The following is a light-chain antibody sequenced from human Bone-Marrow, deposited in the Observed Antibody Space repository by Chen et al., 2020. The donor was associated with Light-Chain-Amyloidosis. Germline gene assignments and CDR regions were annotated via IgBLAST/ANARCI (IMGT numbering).Light chain of an antibody. J-gene: IGKJ4*01. CDR3: QQYGTSPLT. V-gene: IGKV3-20*01. CDR2: GSS. Sequence: EIVLTQSPGTLSLSPGEGANLSCRASQTISSNYLTWYQQKFGQAPRLLIYGSSSRATGIPDRFTCSESGTDFTLTINRLEPEDFAMYYCQQYGTSPLTFGGGTKVEIK. CDR1: QTISSNY.